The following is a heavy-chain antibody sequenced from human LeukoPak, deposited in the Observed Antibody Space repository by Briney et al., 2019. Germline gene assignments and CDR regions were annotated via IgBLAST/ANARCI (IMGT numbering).Heavy chain of an antibody. D-gene: IGHD2-2*01. CDR3: ASTERCSTTCPLDY. Sequence: AETLSLTCAVYGGSFRGYYWSWIRQPPGKGLEWIGEINHSGSTNYNPSLKSRATISLDTSMKKFSLKLNSVTAADTAVYYCASTERCSTTCPLDYWGQGTLVTVSS. V-gene: IGHV4-34*01. CDR1: GGSFRGYY. CDR2: INHSGST. J-gene: IGHJ4*02.